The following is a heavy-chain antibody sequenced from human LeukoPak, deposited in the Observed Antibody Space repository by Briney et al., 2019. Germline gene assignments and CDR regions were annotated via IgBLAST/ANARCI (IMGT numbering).Heavy chain of an antibody. CDR1: GGSISSYY. D-gene: IGHD3-22*01. CDR2: IYYSGST. Sequence: SETLSLTCTVSGGSISSYYWSWIRQPPGKGLECIGNIYYSGSTNYNPSLKSRVTISVDTSKNQFSLKLSSVTAADTAVYYCARAGYYYDSSGYYEGAYYFDYWGQGTLVTVSS. J-gene: IGHJ4*02. CDR3: ARAGYYYDSSGYYEGAYYFDY. V-gene: IGHV4-59*01.